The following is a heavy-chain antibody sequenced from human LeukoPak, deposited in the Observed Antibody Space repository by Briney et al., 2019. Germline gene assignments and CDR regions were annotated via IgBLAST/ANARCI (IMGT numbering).Heavy chain of an antibody. CDR3: ARSYYDILTGFVDV. CDR2: ISYDGSNK. CDR1: GFTFSSYA. D-gene: IGHD3-9*01. Sequence: GGSLRLSCAASGFTFSSYALHWVRQAPGKGLDWVAVISYDGSNKYYADSVKGRFTISRDNSKNTLYLQMNSLRAEDTAVYYCARSYYDILTGFVDVWGKGTTVTVSS. V-gene: IGHV3-30*04. J-gene: IGHJ6*04.